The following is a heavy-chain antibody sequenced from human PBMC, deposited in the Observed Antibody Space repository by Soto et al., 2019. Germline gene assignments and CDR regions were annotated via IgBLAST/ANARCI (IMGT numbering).Heavy chain of an antibody. Sequence: QVQLVESGGGVVQPGRSLRLSCAASGFTFSSYGMHWVGQAPGKGLEWVAVIWYDGSNKYYADSVKGRFTISRDNSKNTLYLQMNSLRAEDTAVYYCARDGGLLWFGEEYYGMDVWGQGTTVTVSS. D-gene: IGHD3-10*01. CDR2: IWYDGSNK. V-gene: IGHV3-33*01. CDR1: GFTFSSYG. CDR3: ARDGGLLWFGEEYYGMDV. J-gene: IGHJ6*02.